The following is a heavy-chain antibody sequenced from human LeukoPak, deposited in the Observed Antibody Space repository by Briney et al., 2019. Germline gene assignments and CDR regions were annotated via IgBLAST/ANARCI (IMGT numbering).Heavy chain of an antibody. CDR2: ISYDGSNK. Sequence: GGSLRLSCAASGFTFSSYGMHWVRQAPGKGLEWVAVISYDGSNKYYADSVKGRFTISRDNSKNTLYLQMNSLRAEDTAVYYCAKADTAIVVLRSFDYWGQGTLVTVSS. CDR1: GFTFSSYG. CDR3: AKADTAIVVLRSFDY. D-gene: IGHD5-18*01. J-gene: IGHJ4*02. V-gene: IGHV3-30*18.